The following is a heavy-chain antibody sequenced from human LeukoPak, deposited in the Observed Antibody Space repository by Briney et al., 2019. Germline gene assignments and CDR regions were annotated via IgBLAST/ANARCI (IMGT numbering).Heavy chain of an antibody. CDR1: GFTFSSDA. J-gene: IGHJ4*02. CDR3: AKLTITIFGVPSDY. D-gene: IGHD3-3*01. V-gene: IGHV3-23*01. CDR2: ISGSGGST. Sequence: PGGSLRLSCAASGFTFSSDAMSWGRQAPGKGLEWVSAISGSGGSTYYADSVKGRFTISRDNSKNTLYLQMNSLRAEDTAVYYCAKLTITIFGVPSDYWGQGTLVTVSS.